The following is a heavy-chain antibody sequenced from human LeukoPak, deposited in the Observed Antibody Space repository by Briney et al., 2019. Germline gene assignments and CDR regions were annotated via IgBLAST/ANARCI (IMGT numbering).Heavy chain of an antibody. V-gene: IGHV1-69*01. J-gene: IGHJ4*02. CDR3: ARDRAPGSYYPLAY. CDR2: IIPIFGTA. CDR1: GGTFSSYA. Sequence: SVKVSCKASGGTFSSYAISWVRQAPGQGLGWMGGIIPIFGTANYAQKFQGRVTITADESTSTAYMELSSLRSEDTAVYYCARDRAPGSYYPLAYWGQGTLVTVSS. D-gene: IGHD3-10*01.